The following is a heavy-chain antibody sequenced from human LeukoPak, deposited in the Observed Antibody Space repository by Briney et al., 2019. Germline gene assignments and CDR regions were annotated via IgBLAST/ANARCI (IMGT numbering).Heavy chain of an antibody. V-gene: IGHV3-23*01. CDR2: ISGGGAGT. CDR3: AKDFVRYNTQFDY. Sequence: GGSLRLSCAASGFTFSSYAMSWVRQAPGKGLEWVSSISGGGAGTYYADSVRGRFTISRDNSKNTLYLQMNSLRAEDTALYYCAKDFVRYNTQFDYWGQGALVTVSS. D-gene: IGHD1-1*01. J-gene: IGHJ4*02. CDR1: GFTFSSYA.